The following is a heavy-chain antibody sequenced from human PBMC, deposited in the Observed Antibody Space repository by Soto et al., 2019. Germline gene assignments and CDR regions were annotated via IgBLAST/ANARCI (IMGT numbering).Heavy chain of an antibody. J-gene: IGHJ4*02. CDR1: GFTFSSYA. CDR2: ISYDGSNK. CDR3: ARDSSGSYFDY. D-gene: IGHD3-22*01. Sequence: GGSLRLSCAASGFTFSSYAMHWVRQAPGKGLEWVAVISYDGSNKYYADSVKGRFTISRDNSKNTLYLQMNSLRAEDTAVYYCARDSSGSYFDYWGQGTLVTVSS. V-gene: IGHV3-30-3*01.